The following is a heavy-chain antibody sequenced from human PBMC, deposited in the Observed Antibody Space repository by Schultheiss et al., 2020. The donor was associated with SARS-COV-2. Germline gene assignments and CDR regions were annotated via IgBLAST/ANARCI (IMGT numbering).Heavy chain of an antibody. CDR3: AKDTYSYGYFDY. D-gene: IGHD5-18*01. J-gene: IGHJ4*02. CDR1: GFTFSSYA. V-gene: IGHV3-30*01. CDR2: ISYDGSNK. Sequence: GGSLRLSCAASGFTFSSYAMHWVRQAPGKGLEWVAVISYDGSNKYYADSVKGRFTISRDNSKNTLYLQMNSLRAEDTAVYYCAKDTYSYGYFDYWGQGTLVTVSS.